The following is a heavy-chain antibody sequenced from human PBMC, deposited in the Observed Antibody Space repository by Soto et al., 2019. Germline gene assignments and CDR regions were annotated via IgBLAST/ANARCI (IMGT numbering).Heavy chain of an antibody. V-gene: IGHV4-39*01. CDR3: ARGFWQLAGGYYFDY. CDR1: GGSISSSSYY. J-gene: IGHJ4*02. Sequence: QLQLQESGPGLVKPSETLSLTCTVSGGSISSSSYYWGWIRQPPGKGLEWIGSIYYSGSTYYNPSLKSRVTISVDTSKNQFSLKLSSVTAADTAVYYCARGFWQLAGGYYFDYWGQGTLVTVSS. CDR2: IYYSGST. D-gene: IGHD6-6*01.